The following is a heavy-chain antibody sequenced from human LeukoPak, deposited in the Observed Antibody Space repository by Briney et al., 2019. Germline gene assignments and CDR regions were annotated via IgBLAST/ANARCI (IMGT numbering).Heavy chain of an antibody. CDR3: AKALGVVVAPSVISDS. V-gene: IGHV3-23*01. D-gene: IGHD2-15*01. CDR2: LSTSGRST. J-gene: IGHJ4*02. Sequence: GGSLRLSCAGSGFTLSNFAMNWVRQAPGKGLEWISALSTSGRSTYYADSAKGRFTISRDNSKNTLYLQMNGLRAEDTAVYYCAKALGVVVAPSVISDSWGQGTLVTVSS. CDR1: GFTLSNFA.